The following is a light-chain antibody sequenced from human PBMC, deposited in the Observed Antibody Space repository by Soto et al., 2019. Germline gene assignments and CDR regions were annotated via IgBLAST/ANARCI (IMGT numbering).Light chain of an antibody. CDR1: QSISNW. CDR3: QLYNSYS. J-gene: IGKJ1*01. V-gene: IGKV1-5*02. CDR2: HAS. Sequence: DIQMTQSPSTLPASVRHRITIISRQSQSISNWLAWYQQKQGTDPKVLIYHASHLQSGVPSRFSGSGSGTEFTLTISRLQPDDFATYYCQLYNSYSFGQGTKVDIK.